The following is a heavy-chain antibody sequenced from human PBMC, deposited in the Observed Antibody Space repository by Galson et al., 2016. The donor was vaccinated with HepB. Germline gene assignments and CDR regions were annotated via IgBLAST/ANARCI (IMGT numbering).Heavy chain of an antibody. D-gene: IGHD4-17*01. CDR2: ISGSGDT. CDR1: GFTFSTYA. Sequence: SLRLSCAASGFTFSTYAMSWVRQAPGKGLEWVSGISGSGDTKFADSVKGRFTISRDNSRTTLYLQMNSLRAEDTAVYYCAKGYGLFDYWGQGTLVTVSS. CDR3: AKGYGLFDY. J-gene: IGHJ4*02. V-gene: IGHV3-23*01.